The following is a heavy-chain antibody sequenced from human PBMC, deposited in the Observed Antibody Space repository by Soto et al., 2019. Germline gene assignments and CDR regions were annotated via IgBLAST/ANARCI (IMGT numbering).Heavy chain of an antibody. Sequence: SLRLSCAASGFICSSYDMSWVRQAPGKGLEWVSTILVDGRTFYVDSVKGRFTISRDNSKNTLYLQMNSLRAEDTAVYYCAKDSPDSSSWYLSNYYYGMDVWGQGTTVTVSS. D-gene: IGHD6-13*01. V-gene: IGHV3-23*01. CDR1: GFICSSYD. J-gene: IGHJ6*02. CDR3: AKDSPDSSSWYLSNYYYGMDV. CDR2: ILVDGRT.